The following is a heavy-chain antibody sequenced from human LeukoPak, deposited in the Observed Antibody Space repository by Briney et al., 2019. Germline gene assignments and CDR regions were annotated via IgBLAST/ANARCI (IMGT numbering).Heavy chain of an antibody. Sequence: ASVKVSCKASGYTFTSYGISWVRQAPGQGLEWMGWISAYNGNTNYAQRLQGRVIMTTDTSTRTAYMELRGLRSDDTAVYYCARDPPQQLVLLGAFDIWGQGTMVTVSS. D-gene: IGHD6-13*01. CDR1: GYTFTSYG. CDR2: ISAYNGNT. J-gene: IGHJ3*02. CDR3: ARDPPQQLVLLGAFDI. V-gene: IGHV1-18*01.